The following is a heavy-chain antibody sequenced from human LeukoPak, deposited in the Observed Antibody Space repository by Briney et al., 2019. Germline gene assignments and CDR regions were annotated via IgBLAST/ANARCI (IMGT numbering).Heavy chain of an antibody. V-gene: IGHV4-39*07. CDR1: GGSISSSSYY. CDR2: IYYSGST. CDR3: ARGILRDYYDSSGFYHRGGVGY. D-gene: IGHD3-22*01. Sequence: SETLSLTCTVSGGSISSSSYYWGWIRQPPGKGLEWIGSIYYSGSTYYNPSLKSRVTISVDTSKNQFSLKLSSVTAADTAVYLCARGILRDYYDSSGFYHRGGVGYWGQGTLVTVSS. J-gene: IGHJ4*02.